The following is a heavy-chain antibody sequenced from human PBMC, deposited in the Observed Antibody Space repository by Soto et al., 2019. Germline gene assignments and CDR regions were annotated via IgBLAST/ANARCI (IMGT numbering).Heavy chain of an antibody. V-gene: IGHV1-18*01. J-gene: IGHJ4*02. D-gene: IGHD2-2*01. Sequence: ASVKVSCKASGYTFTSYGISWVRQAPGQGLEWMGWISAYNGNTNYAQKLQGRVTMTTDTSTSTAYMELRSLRSDDTAVYYCTRESRTRCPDYSCQATLLTGSS. CDR2: ISAYNGNT. CDR3: TRESRTRCPDY. CDR1: GYTFTSYG.